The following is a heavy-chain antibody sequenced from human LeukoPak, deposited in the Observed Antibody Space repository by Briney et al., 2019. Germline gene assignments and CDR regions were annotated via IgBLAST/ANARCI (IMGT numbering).Heavy chain of an antibody. CDR2: IFADEDT. D-gene: IGHD4/OR15-4a*01. J-gene: IGHJ4*02. CDR1: GGSISDFY. Sequence: SETLSLTCTVSGGSISDFYWAWIRQPADKGLEYIGRIFADEDTKYNPNLNPSLKSRVSMSVDTSKNQFSLKLSSVTAADTAVYYCARDRMVDQQYETYYFDYWGQGTLVTVSS. V-gene: IGHV4-4*07. CDR3: ARDRMVDQQYETYYFDY.